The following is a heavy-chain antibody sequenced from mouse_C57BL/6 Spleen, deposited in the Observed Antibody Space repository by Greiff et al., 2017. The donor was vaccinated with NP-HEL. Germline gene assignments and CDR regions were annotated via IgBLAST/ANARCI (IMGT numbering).Heavy chain of an antibody. V-gene: IGHV1-50*01. J-gene: IGHJ4*01. CDR2: IDPSDSYT. Sequence: VQLQQPGAELVKPGASVKLSCKASGYTFTSYWMQWVKQRPGQGLEWIGEIDPSDSYTNYNQKFKGKATLTVDTSSSTAYMQLSSLTSEDSAVYYCARRGEEDAMDYWGQGTSVTVSS. CDR3: ARRGEEDAMDY. CDR1: GYTFTSYW.